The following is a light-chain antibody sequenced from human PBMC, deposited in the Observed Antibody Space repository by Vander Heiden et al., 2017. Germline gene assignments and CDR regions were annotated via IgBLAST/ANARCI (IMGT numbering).Light chain of an antibody. J-gene: IGKJ4*01. V-gene: IGKV3-20*01. CDR3: QQYGSSLLT. CDR1: QSVSSGY. CDR2: GAS. Sequence: EIVLTQSPGTLSLSPGERATLSCRASQSVSSGYLAWYRLKPGQAPRLLIYGASSRATGIPDRFSGSGSGTDFTLTISRLEPEDFAVYYCQQYGSSLLTFGGGTKVEIK.